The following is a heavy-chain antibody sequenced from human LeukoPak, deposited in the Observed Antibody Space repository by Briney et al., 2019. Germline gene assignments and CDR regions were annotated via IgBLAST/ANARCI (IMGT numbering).Heavy chain of an antibody. CDR3: ARGLGYSRIDY. D-gene: IGHD4-11*01. CDR1: GGSISSYY. J-gene: IGHJ4*02. Sequence: SETLSLTCTVSGGSISSYYWTWIRQPPGKGLEWIGNIYYSGSTNYNPSLKSRVTISVDTSKNQFSLKVTSVTAADTAVYYCARGLGYSRIDYWGQGTLVTVSS. CDR2: IYYSGST. V-gene: IGHV4-59*01.